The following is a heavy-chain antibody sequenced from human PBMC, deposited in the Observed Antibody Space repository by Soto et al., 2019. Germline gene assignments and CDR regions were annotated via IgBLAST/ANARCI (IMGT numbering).Heavy chain of an antibody. CDR1: GDTFSRQN. D-gene: IGHD2-21*02. CDR3: AIGTAPEVDD. CDR2: IIPFLDVT. Sequence: QVPLLQSGTAVKKPGSSVKVSCKASGDTFSRQNIAWVRQSPGQGLEWMGRIIPFLDVTTYAQKFRGRFAIFADKSTSTGYMALNSLRSEDTAVYFCAIGTAPEVDDWGQGPLVNVSS. J-gene: IGHJ4*02. V-gene: IGHV1-69*02.